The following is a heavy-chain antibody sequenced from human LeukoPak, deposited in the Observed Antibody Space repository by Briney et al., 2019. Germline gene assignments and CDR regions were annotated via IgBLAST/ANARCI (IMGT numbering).Heavy chain of an antibody. CDR1: GSTFSSYV. V-gene: IGHV3-23*01. D-gene: IGHD5-18*01. CDR3: TKEGFSSGVAGGFDV. Sequence: GGSLRLSCVASGSTFSSYVMVWVRQAPGKGLEWVSTVSGSSERTHYADSVKGRFTISRDNSKNTLDLQMNSLRADDTAVYYCTKEGFSSGVAGGFDVWGQGTMVTVSS. CDR2: VSGSSERT. J-gene: IGHJ3*01.